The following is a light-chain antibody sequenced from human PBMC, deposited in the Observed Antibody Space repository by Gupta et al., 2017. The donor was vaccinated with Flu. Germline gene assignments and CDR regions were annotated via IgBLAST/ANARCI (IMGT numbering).Light chain of an antibody. CDR3: RKRSEGLPWT. Sequence: ATLALPPSESCTSTCSPGQSDGDNFSGCLQKRGQASRLRINYSSSRATGGPARCIGSGSGTDYNPTISSLEAEDFAVYYCRKRSEGLPWTFGQGTRLEIK. V-gene: IGKV3-11*01. CDR2: YSS. CDR1: QSDGDN. J-gene: IGKJ1*01.